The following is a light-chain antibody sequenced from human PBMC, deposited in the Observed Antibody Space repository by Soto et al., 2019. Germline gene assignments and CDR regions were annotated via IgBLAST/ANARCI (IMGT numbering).Light chain of an antibody. CDR3: AAWDDTLNVSV. J-gene: IGLJ7*01. CDR2: TNS. Sequence: QSVLTQPRSASGTPGQWVTISGSGGSSNIGTYTVNWYQQLPGMAPRLLMYTNSQRPSGVPDRFSGSKSGTSASLAISGLQSEDEADYYCAAWDDTLNVSVFGGGTQLTVL. V-gene: IGLV1-44*01. CDR1: SSNIGTYT.